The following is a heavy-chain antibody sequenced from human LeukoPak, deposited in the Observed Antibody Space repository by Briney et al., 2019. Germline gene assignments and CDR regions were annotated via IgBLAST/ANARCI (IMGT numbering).Heavy chain of an antibody. CDR2: IYYSGST. D-gene: IGHD3-3*01. CDR3: ARAGSYYDFWSGYYTTNWFDP. J-gene: IGHJ5*02. Sequence: SETLSLTCTVSGGSISSSSYYRGWIRQPPGKGLEWIGSIYYSGSTYYNPSLKSRVTISVDTSKNQFSLKLSSVTAADTAVYYCARAGSYYDFWSGYYTTNWFDPWGQGTLVTVSS. V-gene: IGHV4-39*01. CDR1: GGSISSSSYY.